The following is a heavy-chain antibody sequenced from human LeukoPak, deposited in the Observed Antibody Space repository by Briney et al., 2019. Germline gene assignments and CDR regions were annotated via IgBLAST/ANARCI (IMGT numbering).Heavy chain of an antibody. V-gene: IGHV3-30*18. CDR2: ISYDGSNK. J-gene: IGHJ4*02. CDR3: AKDSLAPGDYGSGSPPAWVDY. CDR1: GFTFSSYA. Sequence: GGSLRLSCAASGFTFSSYAMSWVRQAPGKGLEWVAVISYDGSNKYYADSVKGRFTISRDNSKNTLYLQMNSLRAEDTAVYYCAKDSLAPGDYGSGSPPAWVDYWGQGTLVTVSS. D-gene: IGHD3-10*01.